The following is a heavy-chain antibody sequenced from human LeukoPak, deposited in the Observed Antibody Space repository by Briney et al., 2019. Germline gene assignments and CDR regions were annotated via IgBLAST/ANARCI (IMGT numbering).Heavy chain of an antibody. V-gene: IGHV3-30*04. CDR2: ISYDGSNK. CDR1: GFTFSSYA. J-gene: IGHJ4*02. Sequence: PGGSLRLSCAASGFTFSSYAMHWVRQAPGKGLEWVAVISYDGSNKYYADSVKGRFTISRDNSKNTLCLQMNSLRAGDTAVYYCARDRSEPYSSSWYPDYWGQGTQVTVSS. CDR3: ARDRSEPYSSSWYPDY. D-gene: IGHD6-13*01.